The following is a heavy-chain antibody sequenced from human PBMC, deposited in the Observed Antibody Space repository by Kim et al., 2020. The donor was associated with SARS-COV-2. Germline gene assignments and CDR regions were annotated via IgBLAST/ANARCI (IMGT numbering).Heavy chain of an antibody. Sequence: PSLKSRITISVDTSKNQFSLKLSSVTAADTAVYYCARASNGGSYSYYFDYWGQGTLVTVSS. V-gene: IGHV4-59*01. J-gene: IGHJ4*02. CDR3: ARASNGGSYSYYFDY. D-gene: IGHD1-26*01.